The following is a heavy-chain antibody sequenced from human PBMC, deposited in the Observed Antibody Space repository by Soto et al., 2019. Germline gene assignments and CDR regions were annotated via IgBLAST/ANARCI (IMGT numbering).Heavy chain of an antibody. D-gene: IGHD7-27*01. J-gene: IGHJ2*01. V-gene: IGHV3-21*01. Sequence: EVQRVESGGGLVKPGGSLRLSCAASGFTFSSYSTNWVRQAPGKGLECVSSISSSSSYIYYADSVKGRFTISRDNAKNSLYLQMNSLRAEDTAVYYCARDQLPLPWGSGYFDLWGRGTLVTVSS. CDR1: GFTFSSYS. CDR2: ISSSSSYI. CDR3: ARDQLPLPWGSGYFDL.